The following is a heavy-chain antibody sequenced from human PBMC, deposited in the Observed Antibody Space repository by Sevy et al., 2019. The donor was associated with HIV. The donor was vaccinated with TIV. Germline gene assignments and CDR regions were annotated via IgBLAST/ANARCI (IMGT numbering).Heavy chain of an antibody. J-gene: IGHJ4*02. CDR3: GKEGGGEGGDH. D-gene: IGHD2-21*01. CDR2: IQYDGSNK. Sequence: GGSLILSCAASGFSFSSYGMHWVRQAPGKGLEWMSYIQYDGSNKDYADSVKGRFTISRDNSKNTLYLQMNSLRVEDTAVFYCGKEGGGEGGDHWGQGTLVTVSS. V-gene: IGHV3-30*02. CDR1: GFSFSSYG.